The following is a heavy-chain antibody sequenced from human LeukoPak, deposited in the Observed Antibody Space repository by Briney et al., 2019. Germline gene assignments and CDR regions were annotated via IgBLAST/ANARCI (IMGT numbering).Heavy chain of an antibody. Sequence: GGSLRLSCAASGFTFSSYAMSWVRQAPGKGLEWVSVISGSGGSTYYADSVKGRFTISRDNSKNTLYLQMNSLRAEDTAVYYCAKHLQTVTTYRRGFDYWGQGTLVTVSS. CDR1: GFTFSSYA. V-gene: IGHV3-23*01. CDR3: AKHLQTVTTYRRGFDY. CDR2: ISGSGGST. J-gene: IGHJ4*02. D-gene: IGHD4-17*01.